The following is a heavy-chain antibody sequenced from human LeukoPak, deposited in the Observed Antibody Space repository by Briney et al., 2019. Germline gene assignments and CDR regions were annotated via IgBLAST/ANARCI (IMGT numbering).Heavy chain of an antibody. CDR3: ATDLPYYYSSGNYVS. Sequence: GGCLRLSCAASGFTFSNAWMSWVRQAPGKGLEWVGRIKSKSDGGKTDYAAPVKGRSTISRDDSYNTLYLQMNSLKTEDTAVYYCATDLPYYYSSGNYVSWGQGTLVTVSS. CDR2: IKSKSDGGKT. D-gene: IGHD3-10*01. V-gene: IGHV3-15*01. CDR1: GFTFSNAW. J-gene: IGHJ4*02.